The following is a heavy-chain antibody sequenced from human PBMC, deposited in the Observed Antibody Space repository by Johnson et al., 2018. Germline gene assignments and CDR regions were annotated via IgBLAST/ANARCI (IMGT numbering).Heavy chain of an antibody. CDR1: GGTFSSYA. CDR3: YRGGGYYTNYGMDV. CDR2: IIPIFGTA. Sequence: QLVQSGAEVKKPGSSVKVSCKASGGTFSSYAISWVRQAPGQGLEWMGGIIPIFGTANYAQKFQGRVTITADESTSTASMGLSSLRSEDTAVDYCYRGGGYYTNYGMDVWGRGTTVTVSS. J-gene: IGHJ6*02. D-gene: IGHD3-3*01. V-gene: IGHV1-69*01.